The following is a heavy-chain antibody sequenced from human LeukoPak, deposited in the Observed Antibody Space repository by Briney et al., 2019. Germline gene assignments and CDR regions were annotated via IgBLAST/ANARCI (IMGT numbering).Heavy chain of an antibody. CDR2: IYYSGST. CDR1: GGSISSYY. Sequence: PSETLSLTCTVSGGSISSYYWSWIRQPPGKGLEWIGYIYYSGSTNYNPSLKSRVTISVDTSKNQFSLKLSSVTAADTAVYYCARQDILTGYYSDYYYGMDVWGQGTTVTVSS. CDR3: ARQDILTGYYSDYYYGMDV. D-gene: IGHD3-9*01. J-gene: IGHJ6*02. V-gene: IGHV4-59*08.